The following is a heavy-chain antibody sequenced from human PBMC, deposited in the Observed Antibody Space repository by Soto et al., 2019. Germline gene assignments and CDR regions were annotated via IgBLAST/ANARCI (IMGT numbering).Heavy chain of an antibody. Sequence: VGSLRLSCAASGFIFTSYDMHWVRQAPGKGLEWMALILHDGSAEYYADSVKGRFTISRDNSKNTLYLQMNSLTAEDTAVYYCARSRDGHSFYFYYGMDGWGQGTTVTVSS. D-gene: IGHD2-2*01. V-gene: IGHV3-30*03. CDR1: GFIFTSYD. CDR2: ILHDGSAE. J-gene: IGHJ6*02. CDR3: ARSRDGHSFYFYYGMDG.